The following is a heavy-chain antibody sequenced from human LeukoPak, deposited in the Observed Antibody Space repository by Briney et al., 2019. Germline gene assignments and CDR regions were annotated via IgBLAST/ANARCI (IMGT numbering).Heavy chain of an antibody. CDR3: TRALGHSVLAFDA. J-gene: IGHJ3*01. CDR1: GFIFNNYW. CDR2: IKEDGREK. Sequence: GGSLRLSCAASGFIFNNYWMNWVRQAPGKGLEWVASIKEDGREKLYVESLEGRLTIARDNAKESLHLQMRNLRVEDTAVYYCTRALGHSVLAFDAWGQGTVVIVS. V-gene: IGHV3-7*03. D-gene: IGHD3-16*01.